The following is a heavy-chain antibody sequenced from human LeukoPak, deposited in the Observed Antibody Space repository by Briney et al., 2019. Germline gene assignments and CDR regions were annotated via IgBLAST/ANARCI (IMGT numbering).Heavy chain of an antibody. D-gene: IGHD2-21*02. J-gene: IGHJ3*02. CDR2: IIPIFGTA. Sequence: SVKVSCKASGGTFNSYAISWVRQAPGQGLEWMGRIIPIFGTANYAQKFQGRVTITTDESTSTAYMELSSLRSEDTAVYYCARGINLLDSYDCGGDCYKDAFDIWGQGTMATVSS. V-gene: IGHV1-69*05. CDR3: ARGINLLDSYDCGGDCYKDAFDI. CDR1: GGTFNSYA.